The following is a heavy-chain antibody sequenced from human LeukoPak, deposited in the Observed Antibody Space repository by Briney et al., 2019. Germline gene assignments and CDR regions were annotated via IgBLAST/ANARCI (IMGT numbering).Heavy chain of an antibody. CDR3: ARDGRLDGYNGIVDN. V-gene: IGHV3-74*01. Sequence: GGSLRLSCAASGFTFSNYWMHWVRQAPGKGLVWVSSIKSNGRTTSYADSAKGRFTISRDNAKNTLYLQMNSLRVEDTAVYYCARDGRLDGYNGIVDNWGQGTLVTVSS. D-gene: IGHD5-24*01. CDR2: IKSNGRTT. CDR1: GFTFSNYW. J-gene: IGHJ4*02.